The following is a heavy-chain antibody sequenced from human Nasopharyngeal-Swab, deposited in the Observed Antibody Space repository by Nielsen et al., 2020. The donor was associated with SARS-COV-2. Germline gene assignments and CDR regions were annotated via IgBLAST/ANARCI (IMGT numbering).Heavy chain of an antibody. CDR3: AKLALQQRVQVDYYGMDV. J-gene: IGHJ6*02. CDR1: GFTFSSYA. V-gene: IGHV3-23*01. D-gene: IGHD6-13*01. Sequence: GESLKISCAASGFTFSSYAMSSVRQAPGKGLEWVSAISGSGGSTYYADSVKGRFTISRDNSKNTLYLQMNSLRAEDTAVYYCAKLALQQRVQVDYYGMDVWGQGTTVTVSS. CDR2: ISGSGGST.